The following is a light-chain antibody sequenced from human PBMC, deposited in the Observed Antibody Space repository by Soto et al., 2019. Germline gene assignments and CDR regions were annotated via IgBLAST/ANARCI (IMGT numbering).Light chain of an antibody. Sequence: EIVMTQSPATLSVSPGERATLSCRASQSVSSNLAWYQQKPGQAPRLLIYAASSRASGVPARFSGSGSGTEFTLSISSLQSEDFAVYYCLQYNKWPRTFGQGTKVDIK. V-gene: IGKV3-15*01. CDR3: LQYNKWPRT. CDR1: QSVSSN. J-gene: IGKJ1*01. CDR2: AAS.